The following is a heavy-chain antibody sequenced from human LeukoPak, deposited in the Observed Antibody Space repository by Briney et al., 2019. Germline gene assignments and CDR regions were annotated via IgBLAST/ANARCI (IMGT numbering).Heavy chain of an antibody. CDR1: GFTFSNAW. CDR2: IKSKTAGGTT. Sequence: GGSLRLYCAASGFTFSNAWMSWVRQAPGKGLEWVGRIKSKTAGGTTDYAAPVKGRVTISRDDSKNTLYLQMNSMKTEDTAVYYCTTDRFSSSCSDNWFDPWGQGTLVTVSS. D-gene: IGHD6-13*01. CDR3: TTDRFSSSCSDNWFDP. J-gene: IGHJ5*02. V-gene: IGHV3-15*01.